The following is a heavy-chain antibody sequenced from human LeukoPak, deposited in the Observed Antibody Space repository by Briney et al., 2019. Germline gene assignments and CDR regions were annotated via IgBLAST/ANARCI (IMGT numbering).Heavy chain of an antibody. CDR1: GGSFSGYY. V-gene: IGHV4-34*01. CDR2: INHSGST. Sequence: PSETLSLTCAVYGGSFSGYYWSWIRQPPGKGLEWIGEINHSGSTNYNPSLKSRVTISVDTSKNQFSLKLSSVTAADTAVYYCARALSGDLDYWGQGTLVTVSS. J-gene: IGHJ4*02. D-gene: IGHD7-27*01. CDR3: ARALSGDLDY.